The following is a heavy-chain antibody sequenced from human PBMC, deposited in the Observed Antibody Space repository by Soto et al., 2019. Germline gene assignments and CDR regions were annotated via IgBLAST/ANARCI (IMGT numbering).Heavy chain of an antibody. V-gene: IGHV3-48*02. D-gene: IGHD3-22*01. CDR1: GFTFSSIG. Sequence: EVQLVESGGGLVQPGGSLRISCDASGFTFSSIGMNWVRQAPGKGLEWVSFISIGSSTINYADSVRGRFTISRDNAKNSLALQMISMRDEDTPVYYCARDWGVYDSDIRTHIPHLDSWGKGTLVTVSS. J-gene: IGHJ4*02. CDR3: ARDWGVYDSDIRTHIPHLDS. CDR2: ISIGSSTI.